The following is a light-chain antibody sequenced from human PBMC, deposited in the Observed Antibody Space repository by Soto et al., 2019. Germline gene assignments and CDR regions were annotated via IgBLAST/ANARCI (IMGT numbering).Light chain of an antibody. CDR3: ATWDGSLSVVV. CDR1: SSNVGDNF. CDR2: DNH. V-gene: IGLV1-51*01. Sequence: QSVSTQPPSVSAAPGQRVTISCSGNSSNVGDNFVSWYQQPPEAAPKLLIYDNHKRPSGIPDRFSGSKSGTSATLGITGLQTGDEADYYCATWDGSLSVVVFGGGTKVTVL. J-gene: IGLJ3*02.